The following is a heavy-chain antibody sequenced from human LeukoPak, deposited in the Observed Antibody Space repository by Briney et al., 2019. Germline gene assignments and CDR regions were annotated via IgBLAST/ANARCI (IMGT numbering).Heavy chain of an antibody. Sequence: SETLSLTCAVSGGSISSGGYSWSWIRQPPGKGLEWIGYIYHSGSTYYNPSLKSRVTISVDRSKNQFSLKLSSVTAADTAVYYCARERFGIDYRGQGTLVTVSS. CDR2: IYHSGST. CDR3: ARERFGIDY. J-gene: IGHJ4*02. D-gene: IGHD3-3*01. CDR1: GGSISSGGYS. V-gene: IGHV4-30-2*01.